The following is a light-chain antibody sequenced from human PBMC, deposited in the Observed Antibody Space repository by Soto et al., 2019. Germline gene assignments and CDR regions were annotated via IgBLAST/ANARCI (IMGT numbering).Light chain of an antibody. CDR3: QEYNSWPRT. Sequence: EVVMTQSPATLSVSPGERATFSCRASEIVGSNLAWYQHKPCQAPSLLIYTTSTRASGVPARFSGIGSGTEFTLTINSLQTEDFGLYYCQEYNSWPRTFGQGTKGDIK. CDR1: EIVGSN. J-gene: IGKJ1*01. V-gene: IGKV3-15*01. CDR2: TTS.